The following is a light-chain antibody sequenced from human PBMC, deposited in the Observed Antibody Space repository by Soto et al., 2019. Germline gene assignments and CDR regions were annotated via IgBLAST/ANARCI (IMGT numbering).Light chain of an antibody. CDR1: SSNIGGNS. CDR3: SSYTSSSTLV. CDR2: EVS. Sequence: QAVVTQPPSVSAAPGQRVTISCSGSSSNIGGNSVSWYQQHPGKAPKLMIYEVSNRPSGVSNRFSGSKSGNTASLTISGLQAEDEADYYCSSYTSSSTLVFGTGTKLTVL. V-gene: IGLV2-14*01. J-gene: IGLJ1*01.